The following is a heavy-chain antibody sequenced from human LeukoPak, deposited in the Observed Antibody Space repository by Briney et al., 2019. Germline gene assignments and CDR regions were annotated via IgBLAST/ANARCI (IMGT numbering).Heavy chain of an antibody. CDR1: GFTFSGYA. CDR2: ISGSGGST. Sequence: GGSLRLSCAASGFTFSGYAMSWVRQSPGKGLEWVSAISGSGGSTYYADSMKGRFTISRDNSKNTLYLQMNSLRAEDTAVYYCAKDQMDYDSSGYYSHDYWGQGTLVTVSS. V-gene: IGHV3-23*01. J-gene: IGHJ4*02. D-gene: IGHD3-22*01. CDR3: AKDQMDYDSSGYYSHDY.